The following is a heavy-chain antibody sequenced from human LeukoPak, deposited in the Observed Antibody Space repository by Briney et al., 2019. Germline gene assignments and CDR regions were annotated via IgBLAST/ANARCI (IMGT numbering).Heavy chain of an antibody. D-gene: IGHD2-21*02. Sequence: ASVKVSCKASGYTFTGYYMHWVRQAPGQGLEWMGWINLNSGDTNYAQNFQGRVTMTRDTSINTAYMELSRLTSDDTAVYYCARCSRDDCSLLDNFWGQGTLVTVSS. CDR3: ARCSRDDCSLLDNF. J-gene: IGHJ4*02. CDR2: INLNSGDT. V-gene: IGHV1-2*02. CDR1: GYTFTGYY.